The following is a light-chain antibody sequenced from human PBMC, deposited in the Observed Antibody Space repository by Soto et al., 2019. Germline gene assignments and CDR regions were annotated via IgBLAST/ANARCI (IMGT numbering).Light chain of an antibody. CDR2: GAS. J-gene: IGKJ2*01. CDR1: QSVSSN. CDR3: QQYSDWPRYT. V-gene: IGKV3-15*01. Sequence: EIVMTQSPATLSVSPGERATLSCRTSQSVSSNFAWYQQKPGQAPRLLIYGASTRATGVPARFRASGSGTEITLTLSSLKSEDFAVYYCQQYSDWPRYTFGQGTKLEIK.